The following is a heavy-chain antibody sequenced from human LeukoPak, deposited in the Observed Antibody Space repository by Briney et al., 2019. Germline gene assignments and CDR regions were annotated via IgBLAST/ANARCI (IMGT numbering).Heavy chain of an antibody. CDR3: VGEGGYALFGY. Sequence: SQTLSLTCAISGDSVSSNSAAWNWFRQSPSRGLEWLGRTYYRSKWYNDYAASVKSRITINPDTSKNQFSLQLNSVTPEDTAVYYCVGEGGYALFGYWGQGTLVTVSS. D-gene: IGHD5-12*01. V-gene: IGHV6-1*01. J-gene: IGHJ4*02. CDR2: TYYRSKWYN. CDR1: GDSVSSNSAA.